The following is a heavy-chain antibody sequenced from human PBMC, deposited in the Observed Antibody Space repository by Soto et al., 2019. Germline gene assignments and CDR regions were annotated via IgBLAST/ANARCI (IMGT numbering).Heavy chain of an antibody. CDR2: IYYSGST. CDR1: GGSISSGGYY. D-gene: IGHD4-17*01. Sequence: QVQLQESGPGLVKPSQTLSLTCTVSGGSISSGGYYWSWIRQHPGKGLEWIGYIYYSGSTYYNPSLRSRVTISVDTSKNQFSLKLSSVTAADTAVYYCARDEYGDYALDVWGQGTTVTVSS. V-gene: IGHV4-31*03. CDR3: ARDEYGDYALDV. J-gene: IGHJ6*02.